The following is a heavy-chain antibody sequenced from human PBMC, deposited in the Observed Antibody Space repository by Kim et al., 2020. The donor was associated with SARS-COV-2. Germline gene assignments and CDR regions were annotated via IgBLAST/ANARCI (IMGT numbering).Heavy chain of an antibody. V-gene: IGHV5-51*01. CDR3: ARGHYYYYMDV. J-gene: IGHJ6*03. Sequence: TRYSTSFQGQVTISADKSISTAYLQWSSLKASDTAMYYCARGHYYYYMDVWGKGTTVTVSS. CDR2: T.